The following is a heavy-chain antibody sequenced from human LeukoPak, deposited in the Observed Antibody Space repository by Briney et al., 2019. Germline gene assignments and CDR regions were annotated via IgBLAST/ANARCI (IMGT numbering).Heavy chain of an antibody. V-gene: IGHV3-33*06. Sequence: GGSLRLSCAASGFTFSSYGMHWVRQAPGKGLEWVAVIWYDGSNKYYADSVKGRFTISRDNSKNTLYLQMNSLRAEDTAVYYCAKIGMQQWLEYYFDYWGQGTLVTVSS. CDR2: IWYDGSNK. CDR1: GFTFSSYG. CDR3: AKIGMQQWLEYYFDY. J-gene: IGHJ4*02. D-gene: IGHD6-19*01.